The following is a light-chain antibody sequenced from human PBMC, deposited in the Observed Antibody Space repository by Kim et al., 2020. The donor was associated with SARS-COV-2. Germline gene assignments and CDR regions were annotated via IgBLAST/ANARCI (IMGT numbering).Light chain of an antibody. V-gene: IGKV3-20*01. J-gene: IGKJ2*03. CDR2: GAS. Sequence: LPPGERATLSCRASQSVSSNSLAWYQQKPGQAPRLLSYGASARATGIPDRFSGGGSGTDFTLTISRVEPEDFAVYYCQQFGSSPYSFGQGTKLEI. CDR1: QSVSSNS. CDR3: QQFGSSPYS.